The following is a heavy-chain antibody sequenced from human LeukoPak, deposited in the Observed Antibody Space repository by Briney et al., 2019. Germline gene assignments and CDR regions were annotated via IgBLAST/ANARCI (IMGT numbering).Heavy chain of an antibody. CDR1: GGSFSGYY. D-gene: IGHD3-3*01. CDR3: ARGQYYDLWSGHTKSYYYYGMDV. J-gene: IGHJ6*02. CDR2: INHSGST. V-gene: IGHV4-34*01. Sequence: SETLSLTCAVYGGSFSGYYWSWIRQPPGKGLEWIGEINHSGSTNYNPSLKSRVTISVDTSKNQFSLKLSSVTAADTAVYYCARGQYYDLWSGHTKSYYYYGMDVWGQGTTVTVSS.